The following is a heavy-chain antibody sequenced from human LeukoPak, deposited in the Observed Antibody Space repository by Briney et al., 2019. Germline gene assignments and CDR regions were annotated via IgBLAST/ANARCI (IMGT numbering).Heavy chain of an antibody. V-gene: IGHV4-39*01. CDR2: IYYRGST. CDR3: ARGERYSSGWYGEYYFDY. J-gene: IGHJ4*02. D-gene: IGHD6-19*01. CDR1: GGSISSSSYY. Sequence: PSETLSLTCTASGGSISSSSYYWGWIRQPPGKGLQWIGTIYYRGSTYYNPSLKSRVTISVDTSKNQFSLKLSSVTAADTAVYYCARGERYSSGWYGEYYFDYWGQGTLVTVSS.